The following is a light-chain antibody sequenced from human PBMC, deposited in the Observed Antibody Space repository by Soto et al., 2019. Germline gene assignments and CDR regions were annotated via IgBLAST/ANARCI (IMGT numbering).Light chain of an antibody. CDR2: GAS. J-gene: IGKJ4*01. Sequence: EIVLTQSPGTLSLSPGERVTLSCRASQSVSSSYLAWYQQKPGQAPRLLIYGASSRATGIPDRFSGSGSGTDFTLTISRLEPEDFAVYYCKQYGSSPLTFGGGTKVEIK. V-gene: IGKV3-20*01. CDR3: KQYGSSPLT. CDR1: QSVSSSY.